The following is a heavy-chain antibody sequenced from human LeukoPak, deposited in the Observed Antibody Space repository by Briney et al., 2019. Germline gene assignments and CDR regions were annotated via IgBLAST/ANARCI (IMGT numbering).Heavy chain of an antibody. CDR3: ARDLGQYYDTSDNWFDP. CDR1: GFTFSNHA. CDR2: VWYDGNGK. Sequence: GGSLRLSCAASGFTFSNHAMHWVRQAPGKGLEWVTLVWYDGNGKYYADSVKGRFTISRDNAKNTLNLQMNSLRAEDTAVYYCARDLGQYYDTSDNWFDPWGQGTLVTVSS. V-gene: IGHV3-33*01. D-gene: IGHD3-22*01. J-gene: IGHJ5*02.